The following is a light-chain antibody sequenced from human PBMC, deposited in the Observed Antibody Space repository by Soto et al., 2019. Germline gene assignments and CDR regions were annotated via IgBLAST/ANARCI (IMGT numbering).Light chain of an antibody. CDR3: SSYAGTWV. V-gene: IGLV2-8*01. Sequence: QSALTQPPSASGSPGQSVTISCTGTSSDVGGYVSWYQQHPGKAPKLMIYEVTKRPSGVPDRFSGSKSGNTASLTVSGLQAADETDYYCSSYAGTWVFGGGTKLTVL. CDR1: SSDVGGY. CDR2: EVT. J-gene: IGLJ3*02.